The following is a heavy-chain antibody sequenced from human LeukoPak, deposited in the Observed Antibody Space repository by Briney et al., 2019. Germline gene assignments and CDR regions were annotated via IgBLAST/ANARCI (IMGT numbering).Heavy chain of an antibody. V-gene: IGHV1-8*03. CDR3: ARGLSRASLSPGY. CDR2: MNPNSGNT. J-gene: IGHJ4*02. CDR1: GYTFTSYD. D-gene: IGHD4/OR15-4a*01. Sequence: ASVKVSCKASGYTFTSYDINWVRQATGQGLEWMGWMNPNSGNTGYAQNFQGRVTITRNTSISTAYMELSRLRSEDTAVYYCARGLSRASLSPGYWGQGTLVTVSS.